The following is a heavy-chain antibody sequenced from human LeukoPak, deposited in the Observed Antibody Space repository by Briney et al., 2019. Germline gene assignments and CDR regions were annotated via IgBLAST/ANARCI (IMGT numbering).Heavy chain of an antibody. J-gene: IGHJ6*02. CDR1: GYTFTGYY. Sequence: GASVKVSCKASGYTFTGYYMHWVRQAPGRGLEWMGWINPNSGGTNYAQKFQGWATMTRDTSISTAYMELSRLRSDDTAVYYCAREGGSYGRATYYYYGMDVWGQGTTVTVSS. CDR2: INPNSGGT. CDR3: AREGGSYGRATYYYYGMDV. D-gene: IGHD1-26*01. V-gene: IGHV1-2*04.